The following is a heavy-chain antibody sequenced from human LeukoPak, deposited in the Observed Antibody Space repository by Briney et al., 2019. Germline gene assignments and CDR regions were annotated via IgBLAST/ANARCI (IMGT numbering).Heavy chain of an antibody. CDR2: ISSRNNLI. V-gene: IGHV3-48*02. CDR3: ARGGIVGATSFDY. Sequence: GESLKISCAASGFTLSSYSMNWVRQAPGKGLEWISCISSRNNLIYYADSVKGRFTISRDNAKNSLYLQMNSLRDEDTAVYCCARGGIVGATSFDYWGQGTLVTVSS. CDR1: GFTLSSYS. D-gene: IGHD1-26*01. J-gene: IGHJ4*02.